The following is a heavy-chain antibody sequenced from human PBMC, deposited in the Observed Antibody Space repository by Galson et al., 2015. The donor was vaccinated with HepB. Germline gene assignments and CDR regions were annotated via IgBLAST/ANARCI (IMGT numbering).Heavy chain of an antibody. J-gene: IGHJ5*02. V-gene: IGHV1-69*05. CDR1: GGTFRNHI. CDR3: ARGDWTHGNSWHYYFHL. D-gene: IGHD3/OR15-3a*01. Sequence: SVKVSCKASGGTFRNHIFSWVRQAPGQGLEWMGGIIPIFGTANYAQKFQGRFTISRDNSKNTLYVQMNSLRSEDTAVYYCARGDWTHGNSWHYYFHLWGQGSLVTVAS. CDR2: IIPIFGTA.